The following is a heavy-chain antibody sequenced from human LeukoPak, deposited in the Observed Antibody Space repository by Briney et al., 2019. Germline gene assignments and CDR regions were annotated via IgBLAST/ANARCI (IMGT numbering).Heavy chain of an antibody. CDR2: IYYSGST. CDR1: GGSISSSSYY. J-gene: IGHJ6*03. V-gene: IGHV4-39*02. D-gene: IGHD2-15*01. CDR3: ARDGVVAATDYYYYMDV. Sequence: SETLSLTCTVSGGSISSSSYYWDWIRQPPGKGLEWIGSIYYSGSTYYNPSLKSRVTISVDTSKNQFSLKLSSVTAADTAVYYCARDGVVAATDYYYYMDVWGKGTTVTVSS.